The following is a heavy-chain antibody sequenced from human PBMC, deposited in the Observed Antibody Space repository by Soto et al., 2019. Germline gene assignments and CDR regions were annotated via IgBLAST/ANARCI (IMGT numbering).Heavy chain of an antibody. CDR3: ARDVAHFDY. D-gene: IGHD5-12*01. CDR2: ISYDGSNK. Sequence: PWGALRRSCSPPGFTFKRYSFDRVRHAPGKGLEWVAVISYDGSNKYYADSVKGRFTISRDNSKNTLYLQMNSLRAEDTAVYYCARDVAHFDYWGQGTLVTVSS. J-gene: IGHJ4*02. V-gene: IGHV3-30-3*01. CDR1: GFTFKRYS.